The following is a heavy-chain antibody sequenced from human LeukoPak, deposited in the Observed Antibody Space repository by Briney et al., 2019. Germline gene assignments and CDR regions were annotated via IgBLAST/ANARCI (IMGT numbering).Heavy chain of an antibody. D-gene: IGHD1-7*01. CDR2: INHSGST. J-gene: IGHJ5*02. V-gene: IGHV4-34*01. Sequence: SETLSLXCAVYGGSFSGYYWSWIRQPPGKGLEWIGEINHSGSTNYNPSLKSRVTISVDTSKNQFSLKLSSVTAADTAVYYCAREGYNWNYATSMANWFDPWGQGTLVTVSS. CDR1: GGSFSGYY. CDR3: AREGYNWNYATSMANWFDP.